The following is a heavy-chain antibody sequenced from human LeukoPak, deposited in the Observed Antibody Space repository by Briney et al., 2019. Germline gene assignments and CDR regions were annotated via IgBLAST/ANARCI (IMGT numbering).Heavy chain of an antibody. CDR3: ALGSAYYDSSGYYYELLALDY. V-gene: IGHV1-69*04. Sequence: GASVKVSCKASGGTISSYAISWVRQAPGQGLEWMGRIIPILGIANYAQKFQGRVTITADKSTSTAYMELSSLRSEDTAVYYCALGSAYYDSSGYYYELLALDYWGQGTLVTVSS. CDR2: IIPILGIA. D-gene: IGHD3-22*01. J-gene: IGHJ4*02. CDR1: GGTISSYA.